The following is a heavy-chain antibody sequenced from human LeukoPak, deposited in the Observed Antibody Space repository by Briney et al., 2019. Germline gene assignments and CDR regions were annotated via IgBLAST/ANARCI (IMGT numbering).Heavy chain of an antibody. CDR2: ITGSGGNT. J-gene: IGHJ4*02. V-gene: IGHV3-23*01. D-gene: IGHD3-10*02. Sequence: GGSLRLSCAASGFTFSSYGMSWVRQAPGKGLEWVSSITGSGGNTQYADSVKGRFTISRDNSKNTLYLQMNSLSAEDTAVYYCARGVNYFVLEYWGQGTLVTVSS. CDR3: ARGVNYFVLEY. CDR1: GFTFSSYG.